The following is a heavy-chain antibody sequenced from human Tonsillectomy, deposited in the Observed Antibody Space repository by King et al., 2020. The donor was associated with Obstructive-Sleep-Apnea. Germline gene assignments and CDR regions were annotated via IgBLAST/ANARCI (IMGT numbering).Heavy chain of an antibody. J-gene: IGHJ4*02. D-gene: IGHD2-21*01. Sequence: VQLVESGGGLVQPGGSLRLSCAASGFNFSSYSMNWVRQAPGKGLEWVSYISTRSGTLYYADSVKGLFTISRDNAKNSLYLHMNSLRVEDTAVYYCARALWRDYFDYWGQGTLVTVSS. V-gene: IGHV3-48*04. CDR2: ISTRSGTL. CDR3: ARALWRDYFDY. CDR1: GFNFSSYS.